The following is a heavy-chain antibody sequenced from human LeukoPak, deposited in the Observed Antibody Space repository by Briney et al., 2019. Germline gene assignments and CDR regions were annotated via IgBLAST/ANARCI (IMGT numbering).Heavy chain of an antibody. CDR1: GGTFSSYA. Sequence: SVKVSCKASGGTFSSYAISWVRQAPGQGLEWMGRIIPILGIANYAQKFQGRVTITADKSTSTAYMELSSLRSEDTAVYYCARVGVSAYYYDGSGYPPDYWGQGTLVTVSS. CDR3: ARVGVSAYYYDGSGYPPDY. D-gene: IGHD3-22*01. V-gene: IGHV1-69*04. J-gene: IGHJ4*02. CDR2: IIPILGIA.